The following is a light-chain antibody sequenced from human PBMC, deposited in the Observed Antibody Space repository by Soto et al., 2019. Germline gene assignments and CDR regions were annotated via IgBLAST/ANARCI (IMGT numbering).Light chain of an antibody. CDR3: SSYGGSNNYVL. V-gene: IGLV2-8*01. CDR2: EVN. J-gene: IGLJ2*01. CDR1: SSDVGAYNY. Sequence: QSALTQPPSVSGSPGQSVTISCTGTSSDVGAYNYVSWYQHHPGNAPKLIISEVNKRPSGVPDRFSGSKSGNTASLTVSGLQAEDEADYYCSSYGGSNNYVLFGGGTKLTVL.